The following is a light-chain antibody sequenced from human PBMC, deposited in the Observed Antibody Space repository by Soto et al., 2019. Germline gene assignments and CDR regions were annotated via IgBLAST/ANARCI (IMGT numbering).Light chain of an antibody. V-gene: IGLV2-14*01. Sequence: QSVLTQPASVSGSPGQSITISCTGTSSDVGGYEFVSWYQQHPDKAPKLMIYEVSNRPSGVSSRFSGSKSGNTASLTISGLQAEDEADYYCGSYTGSIYVFGTGTKVTVL. CDR1: SSDVGGYEF. CDR2: EVS. J-gene: IGLJ1*01. CDR3: GSYTGSIYV.